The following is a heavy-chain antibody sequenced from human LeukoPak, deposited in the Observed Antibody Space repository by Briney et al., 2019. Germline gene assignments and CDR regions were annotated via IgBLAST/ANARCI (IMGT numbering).Heavy chain of an antibody. Sequence: SETLSLTCTVSGGSISTYYWGWIRQPPGKGLEWIGSIYYSGSTYYNPSLKSRVTISVDTSKNQFSLKLSSVTAADAAVYYCARYSYSSRHPDAFDIWGQGTMVTVSS. CDR3: ARYSYSSRHPDAFDI. CDR1: GGSISTYY. J-gene: IGHJ3*02. V-gene: IGHV4-39*01. CDR2: IYYSGST. D-gene: IGHD6-13*01.